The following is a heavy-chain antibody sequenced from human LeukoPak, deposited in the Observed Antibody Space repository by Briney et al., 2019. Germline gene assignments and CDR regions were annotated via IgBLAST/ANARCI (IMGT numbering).Heavy chain of an antibody. D-gene: IGHD5-18*01. V-gene: IGHV3-49*04. CDR3: TRGPIQLWIHNAMDV. CDR1: GFTFGDPA. Sequence: GGSLRLSCITSGFTFGDPAMSWVRQAPGKGLEWVGFIGSKAYRGTTEYAASVKGRFTISRDDSRGIAYLQMNSLITEDTAVYYCTRGPIQLWIHNAMDVWGQGTTVTVSS. CDR2: IGSKAYRGTT. J-gene: IGHJ6*02.